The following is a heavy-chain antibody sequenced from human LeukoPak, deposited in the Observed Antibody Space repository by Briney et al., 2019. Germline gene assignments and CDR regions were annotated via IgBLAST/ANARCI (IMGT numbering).Heavy chain of an antibody. Sequence: ASVKVSCKASGGTFSSYAISWVRQAPGQGLEWMGGITPIFGTANYAQKFQGRVTITTDESTSTAYMELSSLRSEDTAVYYCAREGKPRYYFDYWGQGTLVTVSS. CDR3: AREGKPRYYFDY. V-gene: IGHV1-69*05. CDR2: ITPIFGTA. J-gene: IGHJ4*02. D-gene: IGHD1-14*01. CDR1: GGTFSSYA.